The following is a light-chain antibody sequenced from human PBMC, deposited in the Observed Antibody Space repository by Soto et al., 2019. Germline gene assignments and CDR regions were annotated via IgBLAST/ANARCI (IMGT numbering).Light chain of an antibody. CDR2: AVS. CDR3: LQDYNYPWT. Sequence: AIQMTQSPSSLSASVGDRVTITCRARQDIRNDLGWYQQKPGKAPKLLIHAVSSLQSGVPSRFSGSGSGTDFTLTISSLQPEDFATYYCLQDYNYPWTFGQGTKLDIK. V-gene: IGKV1-6*01. CDR1: QDIRND. J-gene: IGKJ1*01.